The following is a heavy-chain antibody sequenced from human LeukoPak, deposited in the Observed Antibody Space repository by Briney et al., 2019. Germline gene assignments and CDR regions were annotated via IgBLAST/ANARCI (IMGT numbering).Heavy chain of an antibody. V-gene: IGHV4-39*07. CDR3: ARPSYSSGRRLYYYYMDV. J-gene: IGHJ6*03. D-gene: IGHD6-19*01. CDR1: GGSISSSSYY. CDR2: IYYSGST. Sequence: PSETLSLTCTVSGGSISSSSYYWGWIRQPPGKGLEWIGSIYYSGSTYYNPSLKSRVTISVDTSKNQFSLKLSSVTAADTAVYYCARPSYSSGRRLYYYYMDVWGKGTTVTVSS.